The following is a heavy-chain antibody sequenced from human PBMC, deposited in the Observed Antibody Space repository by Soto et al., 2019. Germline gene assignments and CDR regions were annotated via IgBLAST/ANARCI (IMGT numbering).Heavy chain of an antibody. CDR2: IYHSGRT. D-gene: IGHD5-12*01. J-gene: IGHJ3*02. CDR1: GGSISSGGYS. Sequence: SETLSLTCAVSGGSISSGGYSWSWIRQPPGKGLEWIGYIYHSGRTYYNPSLKSRVTISVDRSKNQFSLKLSSVTAADTAVYYCARVVDDSGYDYGWYAFDIWGQGTMVTVSS. V-gene: IGHV4-30-2*01. CDR3: ARVVDDSGYDYGWYAFDI.